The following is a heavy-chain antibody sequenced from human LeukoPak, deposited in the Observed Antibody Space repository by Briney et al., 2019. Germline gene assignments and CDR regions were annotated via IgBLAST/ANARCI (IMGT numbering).Heavy chain of an antibody. CDR2: ISSSGTVM. CDR1: GFTFSSFD. D-gene: IGHD3-16*02. J-gene: IGHJ4*02. Sequence: GGSLRLSCVASGFTFSSFDMTWVRQAPGKGLKWLSYISSSGTVMYYADSVNRRFSISRDNAKNSLHQMDRLRVEDTAVYYCARETRGGTYRYNFLDYWGLGTPVTVSS. V-gene: IGHV3-48*03. CDR3: ARETRGGTYRYNFLDY.